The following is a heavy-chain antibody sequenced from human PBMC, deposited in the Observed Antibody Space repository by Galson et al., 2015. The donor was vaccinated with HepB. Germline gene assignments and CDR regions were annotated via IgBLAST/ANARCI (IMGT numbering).Heavy chain of an antibody. CDR3: ARDQSYYGSDPHRGNNWFDP. CDR2: ISYDGSNK. V-gene: IGHV3-30*04. Sequence: SLRLSCAASGFTFSSYAMHWVRQAPGKGLEWVAVISYDGSNKYYADSVKGRFTISRDNSKNTLYLQMNSLRAEDTAVYYCARDQSYYGSDPHRGNNWFDPWGQGTLVTVSS. J-gene: IGHJ5*02. D-gene: IGHD3-10*01. CDR1: GFTFSSYA.